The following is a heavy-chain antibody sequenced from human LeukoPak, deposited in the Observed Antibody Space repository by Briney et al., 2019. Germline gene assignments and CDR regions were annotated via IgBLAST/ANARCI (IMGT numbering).Heavy chain of an antibody. V-gene: IGHV3-48*01. CDR2: ISSSSSTI. D-gene: IGHD3-3*01. Sequence: LSGGSLRLSCAASGLTFSSYSMNWVRQAPGKGPEWVSYISSSSSTIYYADSVKGRFTISRDNAKNSLYLQMNSLRAEDTAVYYCARGYDFWSGYWGAFDIWGQGTMVTVSS. J-gene: IGHJ3*02. CDR1: GLTFSSYS. CDR3: ARGYDFWSGYWGAFDI.